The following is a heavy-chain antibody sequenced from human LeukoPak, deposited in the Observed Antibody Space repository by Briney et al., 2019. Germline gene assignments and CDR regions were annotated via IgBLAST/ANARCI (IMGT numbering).Heavy chain of an antibody. J-gene: IGHJ5*02. CDR2: IHHSGNS. Sequence: SETLSLTCTVSGASVTDYYWSWIRQSPGKGLEWISYIHHSGNSDYNPSLRSRVTTSLDTSKNQFSLNLISVAAADTAVYYCARGHWGLQSWSQGTLVTVSS. D-gene: IGHD7-27*01. V-gene: IGHV4-59*02. CDR3: ARGHWGLQS. CDR1: GASVTDYY.